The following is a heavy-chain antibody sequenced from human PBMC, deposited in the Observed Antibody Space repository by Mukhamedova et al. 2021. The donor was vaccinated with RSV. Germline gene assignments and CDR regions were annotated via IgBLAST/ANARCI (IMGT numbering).Heavy chain of an antibody. Sequence: TTYYADSVKGRFTISRDNSKSTLYLQMNSLRVEDTAVYYCAKSFKWTYRSDYYFDYWGQGILVTVSS. CDR2: TT. J-gene: IGHJ4*02. V-gene: IGHV3-23*01. D-gene: IGHD3-16*02. CDR3: AKSFKWTYRSDYYFDY.